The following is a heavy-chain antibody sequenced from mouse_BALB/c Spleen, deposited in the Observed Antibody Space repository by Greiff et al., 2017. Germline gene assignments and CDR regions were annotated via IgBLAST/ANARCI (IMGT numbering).Heavy chain of an antibody. Sequence: QVQLKQSGPSLVQPSQSLSITCTVSGFSLTSYGVHWVRQSPGKGLEWLGVIWSGGSTDYNAAFISRLSISKDNSKSQVFFKMNSLQANDTAIYYCARNYYYGSSLFAYWGQGTLVTVSA. D-gene: IGHD1-1*01. J-gene: IGHJ3*01. CDR2: IWSGGST. CDR1: GFSLTSYG. CDR3: ARNYYYGSSLFAY. V-gene: IGHV2-2*02.